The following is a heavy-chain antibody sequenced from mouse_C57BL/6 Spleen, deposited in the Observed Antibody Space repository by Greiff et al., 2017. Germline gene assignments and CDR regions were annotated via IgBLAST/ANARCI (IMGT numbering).Heavy chain of an antibody. CDR2: ISDGGSYT. CDR1: GFTFSSYA. J-gene: IGHJ2*01. Sequence: EVKLMESGGGLVKPGGSLKLSCAASGFTFSSYAMSWVRQTPEKRLEWVATISDGGSYTYYPDNVKGRFTISRDNAKNNLYLQMSHLKSEDTAMYYCARDNFYFGYWGQGTTLTVSS. D-gene: IGHD1-3*01. V-gene: IGHV5-4*01. CDR3: ARDNFYFGY.